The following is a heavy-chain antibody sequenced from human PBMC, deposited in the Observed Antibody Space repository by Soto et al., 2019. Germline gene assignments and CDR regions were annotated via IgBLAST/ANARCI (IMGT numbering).Heavy chain of an antibody. CDR1: GFTFSSYA. V-gene: IGHV3-23*01. Sequence: GGSLRLSCAASGFTFSSYAMSWVRQAPGKGLEWVSAISGSGGSTYYADSVKGRFTISRDNSKNTLYLQMNSLRAEDTAVYYCAKDRWYYVSGSYYNDISLDAFDIWGQGTMVTVSS. CDR3: AKDRWYYVSGSYYNDISLDAFDI. J-gene: IGHJ3*02. D-gene: IGHD3-10*01. CDR2: ISGSGGST.